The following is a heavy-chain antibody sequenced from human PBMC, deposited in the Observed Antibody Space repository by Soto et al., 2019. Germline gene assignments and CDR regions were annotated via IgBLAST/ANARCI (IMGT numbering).Heavy chain of an antibody. J-gene: IGHJ5*02. D-gene: IGHD3-22*01. Sequence: SGPTLVNPTQTLTLTCTFSAFSLSTGGVGVGWIRQPPGKALEWLALIYWDDDKRYSPSLKSRLTITKDTSKNQVVLTMTNMDLVDTATYYCAHSLIGYYYGSSGSNWFVPWGQGPLVPVSS. CDR3: AHSLIGYYYGSSGSNWFVP. CDR1: AFSLSTGGVG. CDR2: IYWDDDK. V-gene: IGHV2-5*02.